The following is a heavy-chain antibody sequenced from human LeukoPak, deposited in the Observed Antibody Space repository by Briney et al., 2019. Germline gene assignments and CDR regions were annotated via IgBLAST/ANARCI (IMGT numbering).Heavy chain of an antibody. V-gene: IGHV3-30-3*01. CDR3: ARSRRDGFD. Sequence: GGSLRLSCAGSGFTFSSYAMHWVRQAPGKGLEWVAVISYDGSNKYYADSVKGRFTISRDNSKNTLYLQMNSLRAEDTAVYYCARSRRDGFDWGQGTLVTVSS. J-gene: IGHJ1*01. CDR1: GFTFSSYA. CDR2: ISYDGSNK. D-gene: IGHD5-24*01.